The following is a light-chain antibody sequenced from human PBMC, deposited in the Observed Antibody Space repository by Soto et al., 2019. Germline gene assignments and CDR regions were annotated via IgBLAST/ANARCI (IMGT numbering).Light chain of an antibody. Sequence: EIVLMQSPGTLSLSPGERATLSCRASRSVTSNYLGWYQQKPGQAPRLLIYGASSRATGIPDRFSGSGSGTDLTLTVSRLEPEDFALYYCQQYASSPFTFGQGTKLEI. V-gene: IGKV3-20*01. CDR2: GAS. CDR1: RSVTSNY. CDR3: QQYASSPFT. J-gene: IGKJ2*01.